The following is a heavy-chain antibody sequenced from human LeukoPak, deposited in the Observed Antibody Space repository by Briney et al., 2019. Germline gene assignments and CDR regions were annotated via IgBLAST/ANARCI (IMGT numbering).Heavy chain of an antibody. V-gene: IGHV3-48*01. CDR1: GFTFSTYS. CDR2: IGSSGSNI. Sequence: GGSLRLSCAASGFTFSTYSMNWVRQAPGKGLEWVSYIGSSGSNIYYADSVKGRFTISRDNAKNSLYLQMNSLRAEDTAVYYCARAPPSYLDYWGQGTLVTVSS. CDR3: ARAPPSYLDY. J-gene: IGHJ4*02.